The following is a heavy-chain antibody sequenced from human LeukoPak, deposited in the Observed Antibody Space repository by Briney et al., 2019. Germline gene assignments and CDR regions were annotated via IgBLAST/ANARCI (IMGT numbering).Heavy chain of an antibody. CDR1: GFTFSSYA. CDR2: ISGSGGST. CDR3: AKREVLWFGELPIDY. J-gene: IGHJ4*02. V-gene: IGHV3-23*01. Sequence: GGSLRLSCAASGFTFSSYAMSWVRQAPGKGLEWVSAISGSGGSTYYADSVKGRFTISRDNSKNTLYLQMNSLRAEDTAVYYCAKREVLWFGELPIDYRGQGTLVTVSS. D-gene: IGHD3-10*01.